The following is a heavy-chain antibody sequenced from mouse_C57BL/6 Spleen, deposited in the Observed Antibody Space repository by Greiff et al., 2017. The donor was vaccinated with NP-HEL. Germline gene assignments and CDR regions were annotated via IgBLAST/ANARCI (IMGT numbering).Heavy chain of an antibody. CDR2: INPSSGYT. V-gene: IGHV1-4*01. CDR1: GYTFTSYT. J-gene: IGHJ1*03. D-gene: IGHD1-1*01. Sequence: QVQLKESGAELARPGASVKMSCKASGYTFTSYTMHWVKQRPGQGLEWIGYINPSSGYTKYNQKFKDKATLTADKSSSTAYMQLSSLTSEDSAVYYCARSPRTTVVAKGYFDVWGTGTTVTVSS. CDR3: ARSPRTTVVAKGYFDV.